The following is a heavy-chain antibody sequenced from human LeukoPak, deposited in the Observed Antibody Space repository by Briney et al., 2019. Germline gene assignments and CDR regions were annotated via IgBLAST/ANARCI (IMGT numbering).Heavy chain of an antibody. D-gene: IGHD2-15*01. Sequence: AASVNVSCKASGYTFTSYDINWVRQATGQGLEWMGWMNPNSGNTGYAQKFQGRVTMTRNTSISTAYMELSSLRSEDTAVYYCARVTPLGYYYYYGMDVWGQGTTVTVSS. CDR2: MNPNSGNT. V-gene: IGHV1-8*01. CDR3: ARVTPLGYYYYYGMDV. J-gene: IGHJ6*02. CDR1: GYTFTSYD.